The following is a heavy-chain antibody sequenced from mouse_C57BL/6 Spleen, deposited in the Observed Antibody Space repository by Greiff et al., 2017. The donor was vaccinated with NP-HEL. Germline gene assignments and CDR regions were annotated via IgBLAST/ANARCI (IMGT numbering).Heavy chain of an antibody. J-gene: IGHJ4*01. CDR1: GFTFSSYA. CDR3: ARDEDDYDAYYAMDY. Sequence: EVHLVESGGGLVKPGGSLKLSCAASGFTFSSYAMSWVRQTPEKRLEWVATISDGGSYTYYPDNVKGRFTISRDNAKNNLYLQMSHLKSEDTAMYYCARDEDDYDAYYAMDYWGQGTSVTVSS. V-gene: IGHV5-4*01. CDR2: ISDGGSYT. D-gene: IGHD2-4*01.